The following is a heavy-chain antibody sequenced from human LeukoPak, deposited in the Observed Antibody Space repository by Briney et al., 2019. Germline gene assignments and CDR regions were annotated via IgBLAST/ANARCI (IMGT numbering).Heavy chain of an antibody. V-gene: IGHV4-34*01. CDR2: INHSGST. D-gene: IGHD6-19*01. CDR3: ARGVGRIGGRYSSGWYVILGWFDP. Sequence: PSETLSLTCAVYGGSFSGYYWSWIRQPPGKGLEWIGEINHSGSTNYNPSLKSRVTISVDTSKNQFSLKLSSVTAADTAVYYCARGVGRIGGRYSSGWYVILGWFDPWGQGTLVTVYS. J-gene: IGHJ5*02. CDR1: GGSFSGYY.